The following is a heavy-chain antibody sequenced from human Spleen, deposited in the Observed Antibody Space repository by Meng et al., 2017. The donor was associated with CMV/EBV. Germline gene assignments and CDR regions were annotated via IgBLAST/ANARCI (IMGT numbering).Heavy chain of an antibody. D-gene: IGHD3-3*01. CDR3: ATAYDFWKHFDY. Sequence: SETLSLTCAVYGGSFSGYYWSWIRQPPGKGLEWIGEINHSGSTNYNPSLKSRVTISVDTSKNQFSLKLSSVTAADTAVYYCATAYDFWKHFDYWGQGTLVTVSS. CDR2: INHSGST. CDR1: GGSFSGYY. J-gene: IGHJ4*02. V-gene: IGHV4-34*01.